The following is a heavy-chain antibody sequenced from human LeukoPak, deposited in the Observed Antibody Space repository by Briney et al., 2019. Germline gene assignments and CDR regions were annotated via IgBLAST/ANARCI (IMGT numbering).Heavy chain of an antibody. CDR2: IHYSGST. Sequence: PSETLSLTCTVSGDSVSSYYWSWIRQPPGKGLEWIGYIHYSGSTNYNPSLKSRVTISVDTSKNQFSLKLSSVTAADTAVYYCARAGGHYGDSFDYWGQGTLVTVSS. D-gene: IGHD4-17*01. CDR1: GDSVSSYY. CDR3: ARAGGHYGDSFDY. J-gene: IGHJ4*02. V-gene: IGHV4-59*02.